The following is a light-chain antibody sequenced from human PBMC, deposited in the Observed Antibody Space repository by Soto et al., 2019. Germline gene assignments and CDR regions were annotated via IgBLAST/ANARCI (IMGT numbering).Light chain of an antibody. CDR2: DAF. V-gene: IGKV1-33*01. J-gene: IGKJ1*01. CDR1: HDIDNF. CDR3: QHYDFLLRRT. Sequence: DIQMIQSPSSLSASIGDRVTITCQASHDIDNFLNWYQQKPGKAPKLLIYDAFNLETWVPSRFSGSGSGTDFTLTISSLQPEDIATYYCQHYDFLLRRTFGKGTKVEIK.